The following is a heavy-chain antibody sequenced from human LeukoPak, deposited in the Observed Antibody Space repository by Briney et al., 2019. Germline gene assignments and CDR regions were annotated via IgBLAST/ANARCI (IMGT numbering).Heavy chain of an antibody. V-gene: IGHV3-21*01. CDR3: ARDLAYCGGDCYSRTQYYYYMDA. CDR2: ISSSSSYI. CDR1: GFTFSSYS. D-gene: IGHD2-21*02. Sequence: GGSLRLSCAASGFTFSSYSMNWVRQAPGKGLEWVSSISSSSSYIYYADSVKGRFTISRDNAKNSLYLQMNSLRAEDTAVYYCARDLAYCGGDCYSRTQYYYYMDAWGKGTTVTVSS. J-gene: IGHJ6*03.